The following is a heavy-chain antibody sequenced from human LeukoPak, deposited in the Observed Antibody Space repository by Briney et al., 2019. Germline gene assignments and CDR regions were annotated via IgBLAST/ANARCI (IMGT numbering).Heavy chain of an antibody. Sequence: GGSLRLSCAASGFTVSSNYMSWVRQAPGKGLEWVSVIYSGGSTYYADSVKGRFTISRDNSKNTLYLQMNSLRAEDTAVYYCARDRAVVVVTAIPASYYYYYGMDVWGQGTTVTVSS. CDR3: ARDRAVVVVTAIPASYYYYYGMDV. J-gene: IGHJ6*02. CDR2: IYSGGST. D-gene: IGHD2-21*02. V-gene: IGHV3-66*01. CDR1: GFTVSSNY.